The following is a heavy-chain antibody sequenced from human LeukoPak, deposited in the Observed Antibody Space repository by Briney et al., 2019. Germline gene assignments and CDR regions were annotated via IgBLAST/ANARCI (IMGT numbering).Heavy chain of an antibody. CDR3: AKDPHDYGDSYNWFDP. CDR1: GFTFSSYS. D-gene: IGHD4-17*01. Sequence: KSGGSLRLSCAASGFTFSSYSMNWVRQAPGKGLEWVSSISSSSSYIYYADSVKGRFTISRDNAKNSLYLQMNSLRPEDTAVYYCAKDPHDYGDSYNWFDPWGQGTLVTVSS. J-gene: IGHJ5*02. V-gene: IGHV3-21*01. CDR2: ISSSSSYI.